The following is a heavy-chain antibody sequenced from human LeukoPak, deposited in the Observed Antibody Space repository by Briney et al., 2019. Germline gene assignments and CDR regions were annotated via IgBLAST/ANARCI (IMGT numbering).Heavy chain of an antibody. Sequence: SQTLSLTCTVSGGSISSGDYYWSWIRQAPGKGLEWIGYIYYSGSTYYNPSLKSRVTISVDTSKNQFSLKLSSVTAADRAVYYCATVVHSWFGPWGQGTLVTVSS. CDR3: ATVVHSWFGP. V-gene: IGHV4-30-4*08. J-gene: IGHJ5*02. CDR2: IYYSGST. CDR1: GGSISSGDYY.